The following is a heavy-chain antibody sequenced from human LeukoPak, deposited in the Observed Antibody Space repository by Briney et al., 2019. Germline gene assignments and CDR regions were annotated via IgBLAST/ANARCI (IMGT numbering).Heavy chain of an antibody. Sequence: PGGSLRLSCAASGFTFISYWMSWVRQAPGKGLEWVANIKQDGSEKYYVDSVKGRFTISRDNAKNSLYLQMNSLRAEDTAVYYCAGVGYYFDYWGQGTLVTVSS. CDR3: AGVGYYFDY. J-gene: IGHJ4*02. V-gene: IGHV3-7*01. CDR2: IKQDGSEK. CDR1: GFTFISYW. D-gene: IGHD3-16*01.